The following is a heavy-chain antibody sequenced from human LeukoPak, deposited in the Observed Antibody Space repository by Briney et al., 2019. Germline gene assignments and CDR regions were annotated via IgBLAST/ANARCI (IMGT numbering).Heavy chain of an antibody. Sequence: SETMSLTCTVSGGTLGDHYWTWIRQTAGKGLEWIGRVHRNGNSKYNPSLQSRVTMSVDTSQNRLFLRLTSAIAADTAVYFCAREGSIAAFTWFDSWGQGTLVTVSS. CDR1: GGTLGDHY. D-gene: IGHD6-6*01. J-gene: IGHJ5*01. CDR3: AREGSIAAFTWFDS. CDR2: VHRNGNS. V-gene: IGHV4-4*07.